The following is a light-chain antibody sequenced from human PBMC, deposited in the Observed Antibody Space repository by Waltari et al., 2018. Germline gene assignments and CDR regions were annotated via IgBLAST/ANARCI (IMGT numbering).Light chain of an antibody. Sequence: SYVLTQPPSVSVAPGKTARITCGGNNIGSKSVHWYQQKPGQAPVLVIYYDSDRPSGMPERFAGSKCGKPATLTISRVEAGDEADYYCQVWDSSSDHRVVFGGGTKLTVL. CDR3: QVWDSSSDHRVV. J-gene: IGLJ2*01. CDR1: NIGSKS. CDR2: YDS. V-gene: IGLV3-21*04.